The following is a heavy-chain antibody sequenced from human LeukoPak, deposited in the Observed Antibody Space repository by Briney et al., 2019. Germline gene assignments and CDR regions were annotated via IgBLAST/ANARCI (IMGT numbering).Heavy chain of an antibody. CDR2: IYYSGST. V-gene: IGHV4-59*01. Sequence: PSETLSLTCTVSGGSISSYYWSWIRQPPGKGLEWIGYIYYSGSTNYNPSLKSRVTISVDTPKNQFSLKLSSVTAADTAVYYCARYYYDSSGYYYDYWGQGTLVTVSS. J-gene: IGHJ4*02. CDR1: GGSISSYY. D-gene: IGHD3-22*01. CDR3: ARYYYDSSGYYYDY.